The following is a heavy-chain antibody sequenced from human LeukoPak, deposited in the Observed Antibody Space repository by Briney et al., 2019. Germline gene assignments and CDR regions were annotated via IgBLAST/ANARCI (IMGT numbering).Heavy chain of an antibody. J-gene: IGHJ3*02. CDR2: INIDGSTI. V-gene: IGHV3-74*01. Sequence: GGSLRLSCAASGFTFSSYWMHWVRQAPGKGLVWVSRINIDGSTISYADSVKGRFTISRDNAKNSLYLQMNSLRAEDTAVYYCAREIFWSGYYTGPSGDRLKAFDIWGQGTMVTVSS. CDR3: AREIFWSGYYTGPSGDRLKAFDI. D-gene: IGHD3-3*01. CDR1: GFTFSSYW.